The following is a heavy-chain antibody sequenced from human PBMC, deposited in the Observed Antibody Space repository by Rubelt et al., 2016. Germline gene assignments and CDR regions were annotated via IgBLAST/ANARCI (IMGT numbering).Heavy chain of an antibody. J-gene: IGHJ4*02. CDR2: IHTNTENP. CDR1: GYTFTSYA. Sequence: QVQLVQSGSELKKPGASVKVSCKASGYTFTSYAMNWVRQAPGQGLEWMGWIHTNTENPTYAQGFTGRFVFALDTSVSTAYLQISSLKAEDTAVYYCARVIAAAGRDGNYFDYWGQGTLVTVSS. V-gene: IGHV7-4-1*02. D-gene: IGHD6-13*01. CDR3: ARVIAAAGRDGNYFDY.